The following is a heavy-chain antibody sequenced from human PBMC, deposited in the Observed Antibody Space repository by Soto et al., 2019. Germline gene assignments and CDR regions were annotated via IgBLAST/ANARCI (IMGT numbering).Heavy chain of an antibody. CDR3: ARGGGVTTTGDDY. Sequence: QLQLQESGSGLVKPSQTLSLTCAVSGGSINTATHSWSWIRQPPGKGLEWIGYIYHSGSTYYNPSVTSRATIPIDKSNNPSALRLRSGTAADTAVYYGARGGGVTTTGDDYWGQGILVTVSS. V-gene: IGHV4-30-2*01. D-gene: IGHD4-4*01. CDR1: GGSINTATHS. CDR2: IYHSGST. J-gene: IGHJ4*02.